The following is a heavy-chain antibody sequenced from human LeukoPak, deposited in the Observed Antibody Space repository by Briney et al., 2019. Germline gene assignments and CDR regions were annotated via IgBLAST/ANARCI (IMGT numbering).Heavy chain of an antibody. D-gene: IGHD1-1*01. CDR3: ATNDATAGIDY. Sequence: SETLSLTCAVYGGSFSGYYWSWIRQPPGKGLEWIGEINHSGSTNYNPSLKSRVTISVDTSKNQFSLKLSSVTAADTAVYYCATNDATAGIDYWGQGTLVTVSS. J-gene: IGHJ4*02. CDR2: INHSGST. V-gene: IGHV4-34*01. CDR1: GGSFSGYY.